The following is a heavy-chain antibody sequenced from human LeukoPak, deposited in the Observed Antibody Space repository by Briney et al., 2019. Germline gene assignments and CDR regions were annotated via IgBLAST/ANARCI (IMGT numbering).Heavy chain of an antibody. J-gene: IGHJ4*02. CDR1: GFTFSSYA. D-gene: IGHD1-26*01. V-gene: IGHV3-23*01. CDR2: ISGSGGIT. Sequence: GGSLRLSCAASGFTFSSYAMSWVRQAPGKGLEWVSAISGSGGITSYADSVKGRFTISRDNSKNTLYLQMNSLRAEDTAVYYCAKGDTTCELPQDYWGQGTLVTVSS. CDR3: AKGDTTCELPQDY.